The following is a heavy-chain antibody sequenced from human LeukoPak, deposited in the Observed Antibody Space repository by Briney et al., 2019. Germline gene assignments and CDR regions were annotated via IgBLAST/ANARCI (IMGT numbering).Heavy chain of an antibody. CDR3: VRDQGGAVSY. V-gene: IGHV3-48*01. CDR1: GFTFSSYS. J-gene: IGHJ4*02. CDR2: ISSLSGTI. Sequence: GGSLRLSCAASGFTFSSYSMDWVRQAPGKGLEWVSYISSLSGTIYYADSVKGRFIISRDNAQNSLFLQMNSLRAEDTAVYYCVRDQGGAVSYWGQGTLVTVSS. D-gene: IGHD3-16*01.